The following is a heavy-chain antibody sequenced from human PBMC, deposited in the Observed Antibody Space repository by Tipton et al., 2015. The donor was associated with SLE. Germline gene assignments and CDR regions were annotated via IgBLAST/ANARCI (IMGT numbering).Heavy chain of an antibody. J-gene: IGHJ4*02. Sequence: TLSLTCAVYGGSFSGYSWTWIRQPPGKGLEWIGEINHSGSTIYNPSLESRVIISIDMSENQFSLKLRSVTAADTAVYYCAREAAHGDYVSFDSWGQGTLVTVSS. CDR2: INHSGST. V-gene: IGHV4-34*01. CDR1: GGSFSGYS. CDR3: AREAAHGDYVSFDS. D-gene: IGHD4-17*01.